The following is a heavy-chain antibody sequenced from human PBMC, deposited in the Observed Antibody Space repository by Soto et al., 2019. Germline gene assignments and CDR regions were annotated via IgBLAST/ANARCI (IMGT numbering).Heavy chain of an antibody. CDR3: ARESEDLTSNFDY. CDR2: ISSTTNYI. Sequence: EVQLVESGGGLVKPGGSLRLSCAASGFTFTRYSMNWVRQAPGKGLEWVSSISSTTNYIYYANSMKCRFTVSRDNAKNSVYLDMNSLSAEDTAVYYFARESEDLTSNFDYWGQGTLVTVSS. J-gene: IGHJ4*02. V-gene: IGHV3-21*01. CDR1: GFTFTRYS.